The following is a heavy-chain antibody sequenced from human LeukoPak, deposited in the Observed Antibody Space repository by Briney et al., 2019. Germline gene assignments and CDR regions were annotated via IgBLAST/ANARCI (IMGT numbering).Heavy chain of an antibody. CDR2: IYYSGST. CDR1: GGSISGYY. J-gene: IGHJ5*02. V-gene: IGHV4-59*01. Sequence: SETLSLTCTVSGGSISGYYWSRIRQPPGKGLEWIGYIYYSGSTNYNPSLKSRVTISVDTSKNQFSLKLSSVTAADTAVYYCARGCSAGTPHNWFDPWGQGTLVTVSS. CDR3: ARGCSAGTPHNWFDP. D-gene: IGHD6-13*01.